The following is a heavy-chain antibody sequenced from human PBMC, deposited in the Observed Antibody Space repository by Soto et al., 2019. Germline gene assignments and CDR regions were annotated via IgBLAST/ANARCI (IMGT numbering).Heavy chain of an antibody. Sequence: SVKVSCKASGGTFSSYAISWVRQAPGQGLEWMGGIIPIFGTANYAQKFQGRVTITAGESTSTAYMELSSLRSEDTAVYYCARGPLAPLRGYYYGMDVSGPGTTVTV. J-gene: IGHJ6*02. D-gene: IGHD3-10*01. V-gene: IGHV1-69*13. CDR1: GGTFSSYA. CDR2: IIPIFGTA. CDR3: ARGPLAPLRGYYYGMDV.